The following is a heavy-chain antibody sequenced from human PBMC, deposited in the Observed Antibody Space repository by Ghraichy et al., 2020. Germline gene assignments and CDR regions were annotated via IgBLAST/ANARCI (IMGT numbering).Heavy chain of an antibody. CDR1: GESLSGYY. V-gene: IGHV4-34*01. Sequence: ESLNISCAVYGESLSGYYWSWIRQPPGKGLEWIGEINHGGGTNYNPSLKSRVTILVDTSKNQFSLKLSTVTAADTAVYYCARGGLYDFWSGANYYYYYMDFWGKGTAVTVSS. CDR3: ARGGLYDFWSGANYYYYYMDF. CDR2: INHGGGT. J-gene: IGHJ6*03. D-gene: IGHD3-3*01.